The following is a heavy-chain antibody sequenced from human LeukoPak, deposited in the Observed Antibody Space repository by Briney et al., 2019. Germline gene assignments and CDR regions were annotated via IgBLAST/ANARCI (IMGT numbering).Heavy chain of an antibody. CDR3: ARDYYDSSGYSFDI. D-gene: IGHD3-22*01. CDR1: GGSISSGGYY. J-gene: IGHJ3*02. Sequence: PSLTLSLTCTVSGGSISSGGYYWSWIRQHPGKGLEWIGYIYYSGSTYYNPSLKSRVTISVDTSKNQFSLKLSSVTAADTAVYYCARDYYDSSGYSFDIWGQGTMVTVSS. V-gene: IGHV4-31*03. CDR2: IYYSGST.